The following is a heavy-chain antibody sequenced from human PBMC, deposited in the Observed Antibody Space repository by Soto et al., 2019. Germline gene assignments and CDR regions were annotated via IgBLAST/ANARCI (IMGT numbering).Heavy chain of an antibody. CDR3: AMRYSGRKGIDY. CDR1: GASISSYH. V-gene: IGHV4-59*01. Sequence: SETLSLTCTVSGASISSYHWSWIRQPPGKGLEWIGYIFYSGSTNYNPSLKSRVTISRDTSKNQFSLNLSSVTAADTAVYYCAMRYSGRKGIDYWGQGSLVTVSS. J-gene: IGHJ4*02. CDR2: IFYSGST. D-gene: IGHD5-12*01.